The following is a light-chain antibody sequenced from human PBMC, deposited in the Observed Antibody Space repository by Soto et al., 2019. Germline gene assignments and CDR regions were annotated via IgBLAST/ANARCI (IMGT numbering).Light chain of an antibody. V-gene: IGKV1-6*01. CDR2: GAS. Sequence: AIQMTQSPSSLSASVGDRVTISCRASQDVRHHIGWYQQTPGKAPKLLIYGASSLQSGVPSRFGGGGYGTDLLLTIGGLQPEDFAIYFCLKDFGYPWTSGKGTKV. CDR1: QDVRHH. CDR3: LKDFGYPWT. J-gene: IGKJ1*01.